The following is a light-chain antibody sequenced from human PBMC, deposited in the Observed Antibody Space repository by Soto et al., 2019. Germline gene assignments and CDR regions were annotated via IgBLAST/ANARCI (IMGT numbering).Light chain of an antibody. CDR2: EVT. J-gene: IGLJ1*01. CDR1: SGDIGSYNR. Sequence: QSVLTQPASVSGSPRQSITISCTGTSGDIGSYNRVSWYQQHPGKAPKLIIYEVTDRPSGVSNRFSGSKSGNTASLTISGLQAEDEAEYYCSSYTNINTRACVFGTGTKLTV. CDR3: SSYTNINTRACV. V-gene: IGLV2-14*01.